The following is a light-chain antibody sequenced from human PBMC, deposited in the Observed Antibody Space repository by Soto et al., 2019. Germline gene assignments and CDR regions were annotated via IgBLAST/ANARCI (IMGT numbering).Light chain of an antibody. V-gene: IGKV3-11*01. CDR3: QQRSNCPSMYT. CDR2: DAS. Sequence: EIVLTQSPSTLSVSPGERATLSCRASQSVSSYLAWYQQKPGQAPRLLIYDASNRATGIPARFSGSGSGTDFALTISSREPEDFAVYYYQQRSNCPSMYTFGQGTKLEIK. J-gene: IGKJ2*01. CDR1: QSVSSY.